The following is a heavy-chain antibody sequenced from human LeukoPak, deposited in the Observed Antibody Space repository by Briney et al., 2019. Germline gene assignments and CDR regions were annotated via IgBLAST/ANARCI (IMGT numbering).Heavy chain of an antibody. CDR3: TTSYYDSSGYTL. CDR2: IKTKNDGGPT. Sequence: GSLRLSCAASGFTFSNAWMSWVRQAPGKGLEWVGRIKTKNDGGPTDYPAPVKGRFTISRDDSKNMLYLQMNSLKTEDTAVYYCTTSYYDSSGYTLWGQGTLVTVSS. D-gene: IGHD3-22*01. CDR1: GFTFSNAW. J-gene: IGHJ4*02. V-gene: IGHV3-15*01.